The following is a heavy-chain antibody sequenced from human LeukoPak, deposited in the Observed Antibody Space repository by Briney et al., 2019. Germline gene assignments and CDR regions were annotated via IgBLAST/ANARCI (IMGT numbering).Heavy chain of an antibody. CDR3: ARDRTLRLGEFAPFDY. V-gene: IGHV1-69*13. Sequence: ASVKVSCKASGGTFSSYAISWVRQAPGQGLEWMGGIIPIFGTANYAQKFQGRVTITADESTSTAYMELSSLRSEDTAVYYCARDRTLRLGEFAPFDYWGQGTLVTVSS. CDR1: GGTFSSYA. J-gene: IGHJ4*02. CDR2: IIPIFGTA. D-gene: IGHD3-16*01.